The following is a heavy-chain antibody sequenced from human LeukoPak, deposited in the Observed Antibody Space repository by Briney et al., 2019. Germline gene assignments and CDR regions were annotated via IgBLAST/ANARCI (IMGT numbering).Heavy chain of an antibody. CDR1: GGSFNTYY. J-gene: IGHJ5*02. CDR3: ARDSSGTLSGGGWFDP. D-gene: IGHD6-19*01. V-gene: IGHV4-34*01. Sequence: SETLSLTCAVYGGSFNTYYWSWIRQPPGKGLEWIGEINHSGSTNYNPSLKSRFTISVDTSKNQFSLKLSSVTAADTAVYYCARDSSGTLSGGGWFDPWGQGTLVTVSS. CDR2: INHSGST.